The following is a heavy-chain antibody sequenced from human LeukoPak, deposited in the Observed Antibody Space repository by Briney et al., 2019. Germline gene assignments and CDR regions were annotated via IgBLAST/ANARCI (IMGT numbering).Heavy chain of an antibody. CDR3: AREYYYDSSSSYAFDI. CDR2: ISSSSSYI. V-gene: IGHV3-21*01. Sequence: QPGRSLRLSCAASGFTFSSYGMHWVRQAPGKGLEWVSSISSSSSYIYYADSVKGRFTISRDNAKNSLYLQMNSLRAEDTAVYYCAREYYYDSSSSYAFDIWGQGTMVTVSS. J-gene: IGHJ3*02. CDR1: GFTFSSYG. D-gene: IGHD3-22*01.